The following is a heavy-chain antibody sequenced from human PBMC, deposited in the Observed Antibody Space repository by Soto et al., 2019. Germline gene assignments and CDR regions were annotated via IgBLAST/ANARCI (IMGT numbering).Heavy chain of an antibody. CDR3: ARVRAHFSRSAFDV. D-gene: IGHD3-10*01. CDR2: IDYSGPS. CDR1: GGSFTTYY. J-gene: IGHJ3*01. V-gene: IGHV4-34*01. Sequence: QLQLQQWGAGLLKPSETLSLTCAVYGGSFTTYYWSWIRQSPGKGLERIGEIDYSGPSNYNPSLKGRGTISVDKSKNQCSLKLTSMTAADTAVYYCARVRAHFSRSAFDVWGQGTMVAVSS.